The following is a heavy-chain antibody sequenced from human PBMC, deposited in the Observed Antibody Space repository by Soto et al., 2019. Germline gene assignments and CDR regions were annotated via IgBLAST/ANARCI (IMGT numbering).Heavy chain of an antibody. V-gene: IGHV2-26*01. CDR3: ARIADYYDSSGKIDY. CDR2: IFSNDEK. Sequence: QVTLKESGPVLVKPTETLTLTCTVSGFSLSNARMGVSWIRQPPGKALEWLAHIFSNDEKSYSTSLKSRLTTXXDXSXXQVVLTMTNMDPVDTATYYCARIADYYDSSGKIDYWGQGTLVTVSS. J-gene: IGHJ4*02. D-gene: IGHD3-22*01. CDR1: GFSLSNARMG.